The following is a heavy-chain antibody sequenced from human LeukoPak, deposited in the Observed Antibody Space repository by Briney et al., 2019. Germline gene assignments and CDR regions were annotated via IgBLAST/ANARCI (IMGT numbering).Heavy chain of an antibody. J-gene: IGHJ6*04. V-gene: IGHV3-48*03. D-gene: IGHD3-10*02. CDR2: ISSSGSTI. CDR3: AELGITMTGGV. CDR1: GFTFSSYE. Sequence: GGSLGLSCAASGFTFSSYEMNWVRQAPGKGLEWVSYISSSGSTIYCADSVKGRFTISRDNAKNSLYLQMNSLRAEDTAVYYCAELGITMTGGVWGKGTTVTISS.